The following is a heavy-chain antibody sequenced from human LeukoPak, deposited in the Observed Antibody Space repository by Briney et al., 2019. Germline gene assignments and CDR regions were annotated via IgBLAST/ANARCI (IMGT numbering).Heavy chain of an antibody. CDR3: ARGGSYSYYYFDR. D-gene: IGHD1-26*01. V-gene: IGHV3-53*01. CDR2: IYSGST. Sequence: GGSLRLSCAASGLTVSSNSMSWVRQAPGEGLEWVSVIYSGSTYYADSVKGRFTISRDNSKNTLYLQMNSLRAEDTAVYYCARGGSYSYYYFDRRGQGTLVTVSS. CDR1: GLTVSSNS. J-gene: IGHJ4*02.